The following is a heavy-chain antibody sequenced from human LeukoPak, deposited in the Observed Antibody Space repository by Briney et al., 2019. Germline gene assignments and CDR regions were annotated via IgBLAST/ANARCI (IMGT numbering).Heavy chain of an antibody. V-gene: IGHV4-34*01. J-gene: IGHJ5*02. CDR2: IYYSGST. Sequence: PSETLSLTCAVYGGSFSSYYWGWIRQPPGKGLEWIGSIYYSGSTYYNPSLKSRVTISVDTSKNQFSLKLSSVTAADTAVYYCARDNWFDPWGQGTLVTVSS. CDR3: ARDNWFDP. CDR1: GGSFSSYY.